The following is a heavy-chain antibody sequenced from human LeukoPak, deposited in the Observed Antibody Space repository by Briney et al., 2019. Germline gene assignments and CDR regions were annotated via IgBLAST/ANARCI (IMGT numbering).Heavy chain of an antibody. Sequence: GGSLGLSCAASGFSFSSYSMNWVRQAPGKGLEWVSYISSSSSTIYYADSVKGRFTISRDNAKNSLYLQMNSLRAEDTAVYYCARVVVATGINYWGQGTLVTVSS. CDR3: ARVVVATGINY. V-gene: IGHV3-48*01. J-gene: IGHJ4*02. D-gene: IGHD1-26*01. CDR2: ISSSSSTI. CDR1: GFSFSSYS.